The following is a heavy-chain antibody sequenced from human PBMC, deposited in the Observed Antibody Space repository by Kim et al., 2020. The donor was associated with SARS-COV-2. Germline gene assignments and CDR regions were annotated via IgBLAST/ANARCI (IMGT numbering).Heavy chain of an antibody. Sequence: GGSLRLSCAASGFTFSSYGMHWVRQAPGKGLEWVAVISYDGSNKYYADSVKGRFTISRDNSKNTLYLQMNSLRAEDTAVYYCAKDMLRFGELYYYGMDVWGQGTTVTFSS. D-gene: IGHD3-10*01. CDR1: GFTFSSYG. V-gene: IGHV3-30*18. CDR2: ISYDGSNK. J-gene: IGHJ6*02. CDR3: AKDMLRFGELYYYGMDV.